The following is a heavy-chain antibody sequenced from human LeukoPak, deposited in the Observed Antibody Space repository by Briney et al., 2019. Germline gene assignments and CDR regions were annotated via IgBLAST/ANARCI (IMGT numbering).Heavy chain of an antibody. CDR2: FYYSGST. J-gene: IGHJ5*02. V-gene: IGHV4-30-4*01. CDR1: GGSISSGDYY. CDR3: ARRGTVVVPALRPLNWFDP. D-gene: IGHD2-2*01. Sequence: PSETLSLTCTVSGGSISSGDYYWSWIRQPPGKGLEWIGYFYYSGSTYYNPSLKSRVTISVDTSKNQFSLKLSSVTAADTAVYYCARRGTVVVPALRPLNWFDPWGQGTLVTVSS.